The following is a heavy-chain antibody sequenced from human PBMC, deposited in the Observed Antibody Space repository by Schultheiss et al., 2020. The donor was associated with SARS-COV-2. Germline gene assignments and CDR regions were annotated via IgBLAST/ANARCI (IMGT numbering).Heavy chain of an antibody. V-gene: IGHV3-21*01. CDR2: ISSSSSYI. D-gene: IGHD4-17*01. CDR1: GFTFSSYS. J-gene: IGHJ6*02. Sequence: GGSLRLSCAASGFTFSSYSMNWVRQAPGKGLEWVSSISSSSSYIYYADSVKGRFTISRDNAKNSLYLQMNSLRAEDTAVYYCARESVTTDYYYYYYGMDVWGQGTTVTVSS. CDR3: ARESVTTDYYYYYYGMDV.